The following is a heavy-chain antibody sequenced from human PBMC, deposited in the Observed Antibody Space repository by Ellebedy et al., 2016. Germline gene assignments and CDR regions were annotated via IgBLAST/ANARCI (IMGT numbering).Heavy chain of an antibody. Sequence: GESLKISCAASGFTFSTSWMSWLRQAPGKGLEWVANIKPDGRETTYVDSVKGRFTLSRDHAKNSLWLQMNSLRVDDTAVYYCARAYVPLSGVSFNRADGMDVWGQGTTVTVSS. CDR3: ARAYVPLSGVSFNRADGMDV. V-gene: IGHV3-7*01. J-gene: IGHJ6*02. CDR2: IKPDGRET. D-gene: IGHD2-2*01. CDR1: GFTFSTSW.